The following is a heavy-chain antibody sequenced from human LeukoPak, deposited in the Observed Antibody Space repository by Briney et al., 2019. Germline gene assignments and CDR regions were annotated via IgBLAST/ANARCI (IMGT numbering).Heavy chain of an antibody. Sequence: SETLSLTCTVSGGSISSLHWSWIRQPPVKGLEWIGYIYYTGSTNYSPSLKSRITISVDTSKNQFSLKLSSVTAADTAVYYCARGTVTTYYFDYWGQGTLVTVSS. D-gene: IGHD4-11*01. V-gene: IGHV4-59*08. J-gene: IGHJ4*02. CDR3: ARGTVTTYYFDY. CDR2: IYYTGST. CDR1: GGSISSLH.